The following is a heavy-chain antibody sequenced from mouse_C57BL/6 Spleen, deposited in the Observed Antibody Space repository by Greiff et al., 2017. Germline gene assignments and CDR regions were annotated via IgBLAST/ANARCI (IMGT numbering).Heavy chain of an antibody. CDR1: GFNIKDDY. D-gene: IGHD4-1*01. CDR3: TTAPGTGAY. CDR2: IDPENGDT. Sequence: EVQLQQSGAELVRPGASVKLSCTASGFNIKDDYMHWVKQRPEQGLEWIGRIDPENGDTEYASKFQGKATITADTSSNTAYLQLSSLTSEDAAVYYCTTAPGTGAYWGQGTLVTVSA. V-gene: IGHV14-4*01. J-gene: IGHJ3*01.